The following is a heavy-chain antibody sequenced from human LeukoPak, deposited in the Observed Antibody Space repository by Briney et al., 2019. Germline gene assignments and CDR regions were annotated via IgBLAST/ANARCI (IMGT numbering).Heavy chain of an antibody. Sequence: PSETLSLTCTVSGGSISSYYWSWIRQPPAKGLEWIGYIYYSGSTNYNPSLKSRVTISVDTSKNQFSLKLSSVTAADTAVYYCARDRYYDSSGYYYPYYYGMDVWGQGTTVTVSS. V-gene: IGHV4-59*01. CDR3: ARDRYYDSSGYYYPYYYGMDV. J-gene: IGHJ6*02. CDR1: GGSISSYY. D-gene: IGHD3-22*01. CDR2: IYYSGST.